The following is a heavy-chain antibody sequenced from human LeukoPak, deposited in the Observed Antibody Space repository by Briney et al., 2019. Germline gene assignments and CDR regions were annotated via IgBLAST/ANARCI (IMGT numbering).Heavy chain of an antibody. CDR2: IIPIFGTA. CDR1: GGTFSSYA. V-gene: IGHV1-69*13. Sequence: VASVKVSCKASGGTFSSYAISWVRQAPGQGLEWMGGIIPIFGTANYAQKFQGRVTITADESTSTAYMELSSLRSGDTAVYYCARSLYSGYDLKDYWGQGTLVTVSS. CDR3: ARSLYSGYDLKDY. D-gene: IGHD5-12*01. J-gene: IGHJ4*02.